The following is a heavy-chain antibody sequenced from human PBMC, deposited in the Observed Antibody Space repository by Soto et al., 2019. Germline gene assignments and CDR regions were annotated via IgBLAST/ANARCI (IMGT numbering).Heavy chain of an antibody. CDR3: SGDTYGMDV. Sequence: QGQLQESGPGLVKPSETLSLTCTVSGASINNYYCNWVRQPPGKGLEWIGSIHYSGTTHYNPSLERRVTISADSAKNQFSLKLNSVTAADTAVYYCSGDTYGMDVWGQGTTVTVSS. V-gene: IGHV4-59*01. CDR2: IHYSGTT. J-gene: IGHJ6*02. CDR1: GASINNYY.